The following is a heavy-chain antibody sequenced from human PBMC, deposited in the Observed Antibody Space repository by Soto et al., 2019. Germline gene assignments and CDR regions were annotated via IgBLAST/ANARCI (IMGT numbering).Heavy chain of an antibody. J-gene: IGHJ4*02. CDR3: ARGVIRTMVRGVLAYFDY. Sequence: SETLSLTCAVYGGSFSGYYWSWIRQPPGKGLEWIGEINHSGSTNYNPSLKSRVTISVDTSKNQFSLKLSSVTAADTAVYYCARGVIRTMVRGVLAYFDYWGQGTLVTVSS. D-gene: IGHD3-10*01. V-gene: IGHV4-34*01. CDR1: GGSFSGYY. CDR2: INHSGST.